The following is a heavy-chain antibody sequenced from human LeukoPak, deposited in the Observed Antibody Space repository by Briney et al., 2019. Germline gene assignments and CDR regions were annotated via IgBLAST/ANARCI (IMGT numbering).Heavy chain of an antibody. CDR1: GFSLSTYD. J-gene: IGHJ4*02. CDR3: AKKPATIKFPFDI. V-gene: IGHV3-23*01. Sequence: GGSLRLSCVGSGFSLSTYDMGRVRQTPGKGLEWVSAISTTGGYTEDADSVKGRFTISRDNSQNTLFLQMHSLRAEDTAVYYCAKKPATIKFPFDIWGQGTLVTVSP. CDR2: ISTTGGYT. D-gene: IGHD5-24*01.